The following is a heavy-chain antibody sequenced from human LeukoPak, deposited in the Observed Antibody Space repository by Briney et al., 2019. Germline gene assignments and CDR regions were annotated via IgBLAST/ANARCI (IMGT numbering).Heavy chain of an antibody. CDR1: GYTLTELS. CDR2: FDPEDGET. CDR3: ASVAIAARSFDY. V-gene: IGHV1-24*01. D-gene: IGHD6-6*01. J-gene: IGHJ4*02. Sequence: ASVKVSCKVSGYTLTELSMHWVRQAPGKGLEWMGGFDPEDGETIYAQKFQGRVTITADESTSTAYMELSSLRSEDTAVYYCASVAIAARSFDYWGQGTLVTVSS.